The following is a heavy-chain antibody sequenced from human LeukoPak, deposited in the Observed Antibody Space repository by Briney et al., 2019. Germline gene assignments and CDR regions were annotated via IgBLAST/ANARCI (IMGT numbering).Heavy chain of an antibody. CDR1: GYTFTSYD. D-gene: IGHD3-10*01. J-gene: IGHJ5*02. Sequence: AASVEVSCKASGYTFTSYDINWVRQATGQGLEWMGWMNPNSGNTGYAQKFQGRVTMTRNTSISTAYMELSSLRSEDTAVYYCARDRRSRFGELLQNWFDPWGQGTLVTVSS. V-gene: IGHV1-8*01. CDR2: MNPNSGNT. CDR3: ARDRRSRFGELLQNWFDP.